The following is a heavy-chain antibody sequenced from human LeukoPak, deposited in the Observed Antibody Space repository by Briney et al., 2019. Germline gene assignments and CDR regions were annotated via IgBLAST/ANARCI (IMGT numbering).Heavy chain of an antibody. CDR1: GDSVSSGGYY. J-gene: IGHJ4*02. V-gene: IGHV4-30-2*01. Sequence: SETLSLTCTVSGDSVSSGGYYWTWIRQPPGKGLEWIGYMYYNGKTHYNPSPQSRVTISVDRSQNQVSLKLNPVTAADTAVYYCARVDTAMVAFDYWGQGTLVTVSS. D-gene: IGHD5-18*01. CDR3: ARVDTAMVAFDY. CDR2: MYYNGKT.